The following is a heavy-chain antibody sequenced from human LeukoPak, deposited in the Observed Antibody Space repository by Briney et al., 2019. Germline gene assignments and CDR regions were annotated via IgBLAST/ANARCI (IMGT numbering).Heavy chain of an antibody. Sequence: PGGSLRLSCAASGFTFNKYYMSWVRQAPGKGLEWVADIKQDGSEKYYVDSAKGRFTISRDNPKNSLYLQMNSLRADDTAVYYCVREGGEYLSGPFDYWGRGTLVTVSS. J-gene: IGHJ4*02. CDR3: VREGGEYLSGPFDY. D-gene: IGHD1-26*01. CDR1: GFTFNKYY. V-gene: IGHV3-7*01. CDR2: IKQDGSEK.